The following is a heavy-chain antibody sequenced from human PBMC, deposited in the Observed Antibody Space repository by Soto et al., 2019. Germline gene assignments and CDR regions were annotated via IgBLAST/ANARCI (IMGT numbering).Heavy chain of an antibody. D-gene: IGHD3-10*01. CDR3: ARNMDGTLRLNWFDP. Sequence: SETLSLTCTVSGGSISSSSYYWGWIRQPPGKGLEWIGSIYYSGSTYYNPSLKSRVTISVDTSKNQFSLKLSSVTAADTAVYYCARNMDGTLRLNWFDPWGQGTLVTVSS. V-gene: IGHV4-39*01. J-gene: IGHJ5*02. CDR2: IYYSGST. CDR1: GGSISSSSYY.